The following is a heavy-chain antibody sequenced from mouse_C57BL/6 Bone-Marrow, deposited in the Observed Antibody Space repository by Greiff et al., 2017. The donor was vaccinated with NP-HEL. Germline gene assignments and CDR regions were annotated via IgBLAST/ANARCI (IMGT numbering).Heavy chain of an antibody. CDR3: ARRATVVGY. CDR1: GYTFTDYN. V-gene: IGHV1-18*01. CDR2: INPNNGGT. D-gene: IGHD1-1*01. J-gene: IGHJ2*01. Sequence: VQLKESGPELVKPGASVKIPCKASGYTFTDYNMDWVKQSHGKSLEWIGDINPNNGGTIYNQKFKGKATLTVDKSSSTAYMERRSLTSEDTAVYYCARRATVVGYWGQGTTLTVSS.